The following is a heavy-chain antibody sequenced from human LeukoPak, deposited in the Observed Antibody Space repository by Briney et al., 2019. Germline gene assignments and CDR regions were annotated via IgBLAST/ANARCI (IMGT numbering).Heavy chain of an antibody. CDR1: GFTFSSYW. Sequence: GGSLRLSCAASGFTFSSYWVHWVRHAPGKGLVWVSRINTDGSSTSYADSVKGRFTISRDNAKNTLYLQMNSLRAEDTAVYYCARDLQAYYYDSSGYLWGQGTLVTVSS. CDR3: ARDLQAYYYDSSGYL. V-gene: IGHV3-74*01. D-gene: IGHD3-22*01. CDR2: INTDGSST. J-gene: IGHJ4*02.